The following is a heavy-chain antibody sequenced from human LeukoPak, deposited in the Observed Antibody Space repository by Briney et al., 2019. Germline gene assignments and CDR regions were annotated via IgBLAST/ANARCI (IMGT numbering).Heavy chain of an antibody. CDR1: GGSFSGYY. J-gene: IGHJ4*02. CDR2: INHSGST. CDR3: ARGLTVRYYDSSGWFLYDY. D-gene: IGHD3-22*01. V-gene: IGHV4-34*01. Sequence: SETLSLTCAVYGGSFSGYYWSWIRQPPGKGLDWSGEINHSGSTNYNPSLKSRVTISVDTSKNQFSLKLSSVTAADTAVYYCARGLTVRYYDSSGWFLYDYWGQGTLVTVSS.